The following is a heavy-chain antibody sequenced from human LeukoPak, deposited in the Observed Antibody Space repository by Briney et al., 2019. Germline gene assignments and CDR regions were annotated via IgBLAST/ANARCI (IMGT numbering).Heavy chain of an antibody. D-gene: IGHD1-26*01. J-gene: IGHJ4*02. Sequence: AGGSLRLSCAASGFTFSTYAMSWLRQAPGKGLEWVSSISNSGDRTYYADSVKGRFTISRDNSKNTLYLQMNSLRAEDTAVYYCAKDPPGIVGATGPPGYWGQGTLVTVSS. CDR2: ISNSGDRT. CDR1: GFTFSTYA. CDR3: AKDPPGIVGATGPPGY. V-gene: IGHV3-23*01.